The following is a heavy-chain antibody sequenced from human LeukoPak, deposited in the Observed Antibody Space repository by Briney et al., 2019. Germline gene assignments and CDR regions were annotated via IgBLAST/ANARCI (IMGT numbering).Heavy chain of an antibody. J-gene: IGHJ4*02. V-gene: IGHV4-39*01. D-gene: IGHD3-22*01. CDR2: IYYSGSP. Sequence: SKTLSLTCTVSGGSISTTSYFWGWIRQPPGKGLEWIGSIYYSGSPDYNPSLKSRVTISADTSKSQFSLKMRSVTAADTAVYYCVRNTIVGRRFDYWGQGTLVTVSS. CDR3: VRNTIVGRRFDY. CDR1: GGSISTTSYF.